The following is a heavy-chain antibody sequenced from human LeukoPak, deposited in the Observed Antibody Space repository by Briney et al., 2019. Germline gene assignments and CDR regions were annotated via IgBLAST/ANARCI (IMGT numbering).Heavy chain of an antibody. D-gene: IGHD2-21*01. V-gene: IGHV3-30*02. CDR1: GLTFSSYG. Sequence: PGGSLRLSCAASGLTFSSYGMHWVRQAPGKGLEWVAFIRYDGSNKYYADSVKGRFTISRDNSKNTLYLQMNSLRAEDTAVYYCAKAIYCGGDCYYFDYWGQGTLVTVSS. CDR2: IRYDGSNK. CDR3: AKAIYCGGDCYYFDY. J-gene: IGHJ4*02.